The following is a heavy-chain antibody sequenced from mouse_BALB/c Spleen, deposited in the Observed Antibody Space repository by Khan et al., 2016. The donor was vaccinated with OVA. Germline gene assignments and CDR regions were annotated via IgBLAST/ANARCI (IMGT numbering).Heavy chain of an antibody. J-gene: IGHJ4*01. CDR1: GYTFTNYG. Sequence: QIQLVQSGPELKKPGETVKISCKASGYTFTNYGMNWVKKAPGKGLKWMGWINTNTGEPTYGEEFKGRFAFSLETSASTAYLQINNLKNYDTATYFCARSRWLLPAMDYWGQGTSVTVSS. CDR2: INTNTGEP. D-gene: IGHD2-3*01. V-gene: IGHV9-3*02. CDR3: ARSRWLLPAMDY.